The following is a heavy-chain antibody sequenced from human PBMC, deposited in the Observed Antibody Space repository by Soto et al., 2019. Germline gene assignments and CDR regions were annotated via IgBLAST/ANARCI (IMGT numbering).Heavy chain of an antibody. CDR1: GYTFSTYG. V-gene: IGHV1-18*01. CDR3: ARLEHNFGPHDY. Sequence: QVQLAQSGAEVKKPGASVTVSCKASGYTFSTYGISWVRQAPGQGLEWVGWISVHNGYTKYATELQGRVTVTTDPSTSTAYMELRSLRSDDSAVYYCARLEHNFGPHDYWGQGTLVTVIS. D-gene: IGHD1-1*01. J-gene: IGHJ4*02. CDR2: ISVHNGYT.